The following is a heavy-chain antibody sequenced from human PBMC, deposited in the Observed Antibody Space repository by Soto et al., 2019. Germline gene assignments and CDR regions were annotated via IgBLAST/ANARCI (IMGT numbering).Heavy chain of an antibody. CDR2: VSTNGRST. CDR1: GLAFGNYA. D-gene: IGHD3-10*01. Sequence: PGGSLRLSCRASGLAFGNYAMNGVRQVPGRGLEWVAGVSTNGRSTYYADSVRGRFTISRDNSKITVYLQMNSLRAEDTAVYYCAKDRAFNYFYGMDVWGQGTTVTVSS. V-gene: IGHV3-23*01. J-gene: IGHJ6*02. CDR3: AKDRAFNYFYGMDV.